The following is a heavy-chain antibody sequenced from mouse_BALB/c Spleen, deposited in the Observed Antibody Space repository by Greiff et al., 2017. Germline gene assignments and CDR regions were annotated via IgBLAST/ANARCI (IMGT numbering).Heavy chain of an antibody. V-gene: IGHV1S81*02. CDR3: ARLWPLDD. D-gene: IGHD1-1*02. CDR1: GYTFTSYW. CDR2: INPSNGRT. J-gene: IGHJ2*01. Sequence: QVQLQQPGAELVKPGASVKLSCKASGYTFTSYWMHWVKQRPGQGLEWIGEINPSNGRTNYNEKFKSKATLTVDKSSSTAYMQLSSLTSEDSAVYYCARLWPLDDWGQGTTLTVSS.